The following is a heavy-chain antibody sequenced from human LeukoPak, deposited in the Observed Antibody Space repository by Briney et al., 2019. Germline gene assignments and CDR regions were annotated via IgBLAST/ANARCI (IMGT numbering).Heavy chain of an antibody. CDR1: GGSISSYY. CDR2: IYYSGST. CDR3: ATTPYYYDSSGYRDY. D-gene: IGHD3-22*01. V-gene: IGHV4-59*08. J-gene: IGHJ4*02. Sequence: SETLSLTCTVSGGSISSYYWSWIRQPPGKGLEWIGYIYYSGSTNYNPSLKSRVTISVDTSKNQFSLKPSSVTAADTAVYYCATTPYYYDSSGYRDYWGQGTLVTVSS.